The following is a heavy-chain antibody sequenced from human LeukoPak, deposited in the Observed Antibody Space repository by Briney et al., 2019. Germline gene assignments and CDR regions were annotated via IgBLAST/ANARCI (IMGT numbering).Heavy chain of an antibody. Sequence: SETLSLTXTVSGGSISSSSYYWGWIRQPPGKGLEWIGSIYYSGNTYYNPSLKSRVTISVDTSKNQFSLNLRSVTAADTAVYYCARHRGSCSGGSCYEYFEYWGQGTLVTVSS. V-gene: IGHV4-39*01. J-gene: IGHJ1*01. CDR1: GGSISSSSYY. CDR2: IYYSGNT. CDR3: ARHRGSCSGGSCYEYFEY. D-gene: IGHD2-15*01.